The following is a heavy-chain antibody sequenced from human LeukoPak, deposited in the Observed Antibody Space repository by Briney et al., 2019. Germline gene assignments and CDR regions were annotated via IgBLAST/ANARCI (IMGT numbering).Heavy chain of an antibody. V-gene: IGHV3-33*01. D-gene: IGHD2-2*01. CDR3: ARSPVGYCSSTSCYEFEY. J-gene: IGHJ4*02. CDR1: GFTFSSYG. Sequence: GRSLRLSCAASGFTFSSYGMHWVRQAPGKGLEWVAVIWDDGSNKYYADSVKGRFTISRDNSKNTLYLQMNSLRAEDTAVYYCARSPVGYCSSTSCYEFEYWGQGTLVTVPS. CDR2: IWDDGSNK.